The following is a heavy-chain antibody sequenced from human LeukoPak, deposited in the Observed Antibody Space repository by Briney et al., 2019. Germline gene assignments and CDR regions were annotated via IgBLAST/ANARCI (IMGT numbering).Heavy chain of an antibody. J-gene: IGHJ4*02. Sequence: GGSLRLSCAASGFTFSRSSVNWVRQAPGKGLEWVSFIDRDSSITYYADSVRGRFIISRDNARNSLFLQMNSLRAEDTAVYFCATYDSGWYLTYWGQGTLVTVSS. CDR2: IDRDSSIT. CDR3: ATYDSGWYLTY. CDR1: GFTFSRSS. V-gene: IGHV3-48*01. D-gene: IGHD6-19*01.